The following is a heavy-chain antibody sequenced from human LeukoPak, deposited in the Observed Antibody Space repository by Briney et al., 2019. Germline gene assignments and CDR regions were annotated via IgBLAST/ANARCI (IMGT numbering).Heavy chain of an antibody. J-gene: IGHJ4*02. CDR2: IYYSGST. Sequence: PSETLSLTCTVSGGSISSYYWSWIRQPPGKGLEWIGYIYYSGSTNYNPSLKSRVTISVDTSKNQFSLKLSSVTAADTAVYYCARVPYSEKYDRILAFDYWGQGTLVTVSS. CDR3: ARVPYSEKYDRILAFDY. D-gene: IGHD1-26*01. CDR1: GGSISSYY. V-gene: IGHV4-59*01.